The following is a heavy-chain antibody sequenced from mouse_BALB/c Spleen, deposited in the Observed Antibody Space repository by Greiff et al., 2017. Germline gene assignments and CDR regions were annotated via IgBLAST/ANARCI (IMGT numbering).Heavy chain of an antibody. Sequence: VQLKESGAELVKPGASVKLSCTASGFNIKDTYMHWVKQRPEQGLEWIGRIDPANGNTKYDPKFQGKATITADTSSNTAYLQLSSLTSEDSAVYYCARSYYYGSSYNYAMDYWGQGTSVTVSS. J-gene: IGHJ4*01. V-gene: IGHV14-3*02. D-gene: IGHD1-1*01. CDR3: ARSYYYGSSYNYAMDY. CDR1: GFNIKDTY. CDR2: IDPANGNT.